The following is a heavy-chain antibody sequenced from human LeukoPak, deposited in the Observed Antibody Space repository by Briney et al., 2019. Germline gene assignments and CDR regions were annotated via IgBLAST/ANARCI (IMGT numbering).Heavy chain of an antibody. Sequence: SETLSLTCTISGGSISTYYWSWIRQPPGKGLEWIGYIYYSGSTNYNPSLKSRATISVDTSKNQFSLKLSSVTAADTAVYYCARVGYCGGDCSLDPWGQGTLVTVSS. CDR1: GGSISTYY. CDR2: IYYSGST. V-gene: IGHV4-59*12. J-gene: IGHJ5*02. D-gene: IGHD2-21*02. CDR3: ARVGYCGGDCSLDP.